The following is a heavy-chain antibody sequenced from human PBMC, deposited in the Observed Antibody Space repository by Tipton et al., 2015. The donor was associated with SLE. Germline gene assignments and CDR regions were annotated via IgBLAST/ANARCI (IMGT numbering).Heavy chain of an antibody. J-gene: IGHJ3*02. Sequence: TLSLTCDVSGYSIISGYFWGWIRQSPGKGLEWIGSSYHSGNTYYKPSLKSRVIISVDSSKNQLSLKMSTVPAADTAVYYCARDYYMRAFGIGGQGTMVTVS. V-gene: IGHV4-38-2*02. CDR3: ARDYYMRAFGI. D-gene: IGHD1-26*01. CDR1: GYSIISGYF. CDR2: SYHSGNT.